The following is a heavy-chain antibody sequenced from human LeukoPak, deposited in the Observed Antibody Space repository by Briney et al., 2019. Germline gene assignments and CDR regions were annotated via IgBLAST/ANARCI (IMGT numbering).Heavy chain of an antibody. CDR1: GGSISSGDYY. J-gene: IGHJ5*02. CDR3: ARERYYCSTTLCSPDWFDP. Sequence: SETPSLTCTVSGGSISSGDYYWSWIRQPPGKGLEWIGYIYYSGNTYYNPSLKSRVTISVDTSKNQFSLKLSSVTAADTAVYYCARERYYCSTTLCSPDWFDPWGQGTLVTVSS. CDR2: IYYSGNT. D-gene: IGHD2-2*01. V-gene: IGHV4-30-4*01.